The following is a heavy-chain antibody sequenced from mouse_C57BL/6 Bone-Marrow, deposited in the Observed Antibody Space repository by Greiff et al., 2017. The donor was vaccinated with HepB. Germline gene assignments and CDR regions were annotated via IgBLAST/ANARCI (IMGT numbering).Heavy chain of an antibody. CDR3: ARTCAYYAKGGYAMDY. D-gene: IGHD2-10*01. V-gene: IGHV2-2*01. Sequence: QVQLQQSGPGLVQPSQSLSITCTVSGFSLTSYGVHWVRQSPGKGLEWLGVIWSGGSTDYNAAFISRLSISKDNSKSQVFFKMNSLQADDTAMYYCARTCAYYAKGGYAMDYWGQGTSVTVSS. J-gene: IGHJ4*01. CDR1: GFSLTSYG. CDR2: IWSGGST.